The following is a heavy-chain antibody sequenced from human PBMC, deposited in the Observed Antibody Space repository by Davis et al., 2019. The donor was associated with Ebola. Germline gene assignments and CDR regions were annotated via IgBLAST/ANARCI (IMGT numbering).Heavy chain of an antibody. D-gene: IGHD5-12*01. J-gene: IGHJ6*02. Sequence: SETLSLTCTVSGDSITDYQWSWIRQPPGTGLEWIGYISNSGSANYNPSLKSRVTMSMDTSKNQFSLKLSSVTAADTAVYYCARHGYSGRSRYYYYYGMDVWGQGTTVTVSS. CDR1: GDSITDYQ. CDR2: ISNSGSA. V-gene: IGHV4-59*08. CDR3: ARHGYSGRSRYYYYYGMDV.